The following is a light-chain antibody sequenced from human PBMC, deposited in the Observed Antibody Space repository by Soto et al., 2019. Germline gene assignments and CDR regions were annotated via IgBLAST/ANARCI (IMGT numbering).Light chain of an antibody. J-gene: IGKJ1*01. CDR1: QVIGGY. CDR2: KTS. Sequence: DIQLTQSPCFLSASLGYRVTLSCRASQVIGGYLSWYQQKPGEAPKLLIYKTSTLKSGVPSRFSGSGSGTEFTLTISSLQPDDFATYYCQHYNSYSEAFGQGTKVDIK. V-gene: IGKV1-9*01. CDR3: QHYNSYSEA.